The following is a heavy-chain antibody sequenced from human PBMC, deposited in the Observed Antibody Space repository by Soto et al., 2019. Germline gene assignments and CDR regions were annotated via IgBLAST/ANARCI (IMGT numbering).Heavy chain of an antibody. CDR2: INHSGST. D-gene: IGHD4-17*01. Sequence: SETLSLTCAVYGGSFSGYYWSWIRQPPGKGLEWIGEINHSGSTNYNPSLKSRVTISVDTSKNQFSLKLSSVTAADTAVYYCARSYGPFDYWGQGTLVTVSS. J-gene: IGHJ4*02. CDR3: ARSYGPFDY. V-gene: IGHV4-34*01. CDR1: GGSFSGYY.